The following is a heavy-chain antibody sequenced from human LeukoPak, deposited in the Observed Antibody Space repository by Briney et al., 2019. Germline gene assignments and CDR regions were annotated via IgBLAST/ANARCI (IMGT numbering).Heavy chain of an antibody. Sequence: SETLSLTCNVSGVSINIYYWSRLRQTPGKGLECIGRSHGSGSTNYNPSLKNRVTISIDKSKKSLSLSLTSVTAADTALYFCARDGDYDSGVFDVWGQGTLVTVSS. D-gene: IGHD3-22*01. CDR3: ARDGDYDSGVFDV. CDR2: SHGSGST. V-gene: IGHV4-4*07. CDR1: GVSINIYY. J-gene: IGHJ4*02.